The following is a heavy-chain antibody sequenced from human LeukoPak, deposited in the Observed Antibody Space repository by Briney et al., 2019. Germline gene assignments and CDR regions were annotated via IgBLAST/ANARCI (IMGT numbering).Heavy chain of an antibody. D-gene: IGHD3-22*01. J-gene: IGHJ4*02. Sequence: PGGSLRLSCAVSGFTFSGYWMTWVRQAPGKGLEWVSGISGSGDNTYYADSVKGRFTISRDNSKNTLYVQVNSLGTEDTAAYYCAKGSYYDSSGSFYFDYWGQGTLVTVSS. V-gene: IGHV3-23*01. CDR3: AKGSYYDSSGSFYFDY. CDR2: ISGSGDNT. CDR1: GFTFSGYW.